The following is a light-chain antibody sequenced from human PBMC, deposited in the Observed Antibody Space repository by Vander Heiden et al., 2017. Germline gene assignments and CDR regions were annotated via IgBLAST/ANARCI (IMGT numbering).Light chain of an antibody. CDR3: CSYAGSSTFV. CDR2: EVS. J-gene: IGLJ2*01. V-gene: IGLV2-23*02. CDR1: RSDVGSYNL. Sequence: SALTQPASVSGSPGQSITISCTGTRSDVGSYNLVSWYQQHPGKAPKLMIYEVSKRPSGVSNRFSGSKSGNTASLTISGLQAEDEADYCCCSYAGSSTFVFGGGTKLTVL.